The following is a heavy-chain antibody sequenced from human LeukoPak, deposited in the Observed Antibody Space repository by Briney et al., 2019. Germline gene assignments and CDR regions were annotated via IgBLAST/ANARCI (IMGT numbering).Heavy chain of an antibody. Sequence: GGSLRLSCAASGFTFSGYAMSWVRQAPGKGLEWVSAISDSCGDTYYADSVKGRFTISRDNSKNTLYPQMNSLRAEDTAVYYCAKRIQYSSSSAYFDYWGQGTLVAVSS. D-gene: IGHD6-6*01. CDR2: ISDSCGDT. J-gene: IGHJ4*02. CDR3: AKRIQYSSSSAYFDY. CDR1: GFTFSGYA. V-gene: IGHV3-23*01.